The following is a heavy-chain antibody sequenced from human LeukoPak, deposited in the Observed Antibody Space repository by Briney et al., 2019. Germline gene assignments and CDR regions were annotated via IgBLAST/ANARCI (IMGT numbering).Heavy chain of an antibody. Sequence: GGSLRLSCAASGLTASHNVNNAMSWVRHAPGKGLEWVSGITTSGSTYYADSVKGRFTTSRENSNNTLYLHMDSLRAEDTAVYYCAKAPVWNYYYGLDVWGQGTTVTASS. CDR3: AKAPVWNYYYGLDV. J-gene: IGHJ6*02. D-gene: IGHD2-21*01. CDR2: ITTSGST. V-gene: IGHV3-23*01. CDR1: GLTASHNVNNA.